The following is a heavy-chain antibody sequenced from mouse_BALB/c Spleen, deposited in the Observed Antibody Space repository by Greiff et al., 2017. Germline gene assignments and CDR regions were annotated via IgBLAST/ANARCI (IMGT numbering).Heavy chain of an antibody. D-gene: IGHD2-10*01. CDR3: AAYYGNLHPFAY. V-gene: IGHV3-2*02. CDR2: ISYSGST. J-gene: IGHJ3*01. CDR1: GYSITSDYA. Sequence: EVKLQESGPGLVKPSQSLSLTCTVTGYSITSDYAWNWIRQFPGNKLEWMGYISYSGSTSYNPSLKSPISITRDTSKNQFFLQLNSVTTEDTATYYCAAYYGNLHPFAYWGQGTLVTVSA.